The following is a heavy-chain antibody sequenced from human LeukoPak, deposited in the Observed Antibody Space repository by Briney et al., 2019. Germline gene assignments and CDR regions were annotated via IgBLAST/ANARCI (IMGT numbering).Heavy chain of an antibody. D-gene: IGHD3-22*01. CDR3: ARDYYGSSGYYSLGAFDI. CDR2: IYYSGST. J-gene: IGHJ3*02. CDR1: GGSISSYY. Sequence: SETLSLTCTVSGGSISSYYWNWIRQPPGKGLEWIGYIYYSGSTNYNPSLKSRVTISVDTSKNQFSLKLSSVTAADTAVCYCARDYYGSSGYYSLGAFDIWGQGTMVTVSS. V-gene: IGHV4-59*01.